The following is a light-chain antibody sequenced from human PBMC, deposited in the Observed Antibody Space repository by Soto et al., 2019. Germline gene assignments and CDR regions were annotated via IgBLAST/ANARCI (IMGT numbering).Light chain of an antibody. CDR2: DVS. CDR3: SSYTSSSTLVV. J-gene: IGLJ2*01. V-gene: IGLV2-14*01. CDR1: SSDVGGYNY. Sequence: QSALTQPASVSGSPGQSITISCTGTSSDVGGYNYVSWYQQHPGKAPKLMIYDVSNRPSGVSNRFSGSKSGNRASLTISGLQDEDEADYYCSSYTSSSTLVVFGGGTKVAV.